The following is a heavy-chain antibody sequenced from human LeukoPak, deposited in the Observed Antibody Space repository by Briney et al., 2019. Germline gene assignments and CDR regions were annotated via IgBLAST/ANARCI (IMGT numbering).Heavy chain of an antibody. CDR2: ITRSSYI. J-gene: IGHJ6*04. CDR3: AELGITMIGGV. V-gene: IGHV3-21*01. CDR1: GFTFSSYS. Sequence: GGSLRLSCAASGFTFSSYSMNWVRQAPGKGLEWVSSITRSSYIYYADSVKGRFTVSRDNAKNSLYLQMNSLRAEDTAVYYCAELGITMIGGVWGKGTTVTISS. D-gene: IGHD3-10*02.